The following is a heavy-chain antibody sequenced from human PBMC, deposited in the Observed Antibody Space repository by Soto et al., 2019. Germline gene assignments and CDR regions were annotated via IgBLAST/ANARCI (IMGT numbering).Heavy chain of an antibody. D-gene: IGHD3-3*01. V-gene: IGHV3-53*01. J-gene: IGHJ4*02. CDR3: EITGAGYYIV. CDR2: IFSADNT. Sequence: PGGSLRISCAASGLTVSINYLRWVRQAPGKGLEWVSVIFSADNTHYADSVKGRFTISRDNSKNTVFLQMNSLRAEDTAVYYCEITGAGYYIVWGQGTLVTVSS. CDR1: GLTVSINY.